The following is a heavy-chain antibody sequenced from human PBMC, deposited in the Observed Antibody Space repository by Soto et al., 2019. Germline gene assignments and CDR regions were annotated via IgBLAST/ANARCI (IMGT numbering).Heavy chain of an antibody. CDR2: INHSGST. Sequence: SETLSLTCAVYGGSFSGYYWSWIRQPPGKGLEWIGEINHSGSTNYNPSLKSRVTMSVDTSKNQFSLKLSSVTAADTAVYYCARVKIRKYYYDSSGYYYNPLKPEYFDYWGQGTLVTVSS. CDR3: ARVKIRKYYYDSSGYYYNPLKPEYFDY. D-gene: IGHD3-22*01. V-gene: IGHV4-34*01. CDR1: GGSFSGYY. J-gene: IGHJ4*02.